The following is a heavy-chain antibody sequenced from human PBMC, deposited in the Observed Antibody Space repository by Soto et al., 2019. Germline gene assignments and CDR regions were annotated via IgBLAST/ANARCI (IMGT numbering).Heavy chain of an antibody. V-gene: IGHV4-31*03. Sequence: SETLSLTCTVSGGSISSGGYYWSWIRQHPGKGLEWIGYIYYSGSTYYNPSLKSRVTISVDTSKNQFSLKLSSVTAADTAVYYCASNSFYDFWSGYYKYYYYGMDVWGQGTTVTVSS. D-gene: IGHD3-3*01. CDR1: GGSISSGGYY. CDR3: ASNSFYDFWSGYYKYYYYGMDV. CDR2: IYYSGST. J-gene: IGHJ6*02.